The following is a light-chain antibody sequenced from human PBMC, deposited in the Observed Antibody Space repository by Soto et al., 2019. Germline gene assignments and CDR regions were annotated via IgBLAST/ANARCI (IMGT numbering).Light chain of an antibody. CDR1: NSDVGSYDR. Sequence: QSVLTQPPSVSGSPGQSVTISCTGTNSDVGSYDRVSWYQQPAGIAPKLMIYEVSHRPSGVPDRFSGSKSGNTASLTISGLQAEDAGDYYCCSYTSSTTLFVFGTGTKLTVL. J-gene: IGLJ1*01. V-gene: IGLV2-18*02. CDR3: CSYTSSTTLFV. CDR2: EVS.